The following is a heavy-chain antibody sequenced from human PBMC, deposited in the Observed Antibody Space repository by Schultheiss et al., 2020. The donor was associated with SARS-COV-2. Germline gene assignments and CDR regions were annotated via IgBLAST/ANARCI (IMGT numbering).Heavy chain of an antibody. CDR3: ARDARLYGSGSTYFDY. CDR1: GYTFTSYG. D-gene: IGHD3-10*01. J-gene: IGHJ4*02. CDR2: ISAYNGNT. V-gene: IGHV1-18*01. Sequence: GESLKISCKASGYTFTSYGISWVRQAPGQGLEWMGWISAYNGNTNYAQKLQGRVTMTTDTSTSTAYMELRSLRSDDTAVYYCARDARLYGSGSTYFDYWGQGTLVTVSS.